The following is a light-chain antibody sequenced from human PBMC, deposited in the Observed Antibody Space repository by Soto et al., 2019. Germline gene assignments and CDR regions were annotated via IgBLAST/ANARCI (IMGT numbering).Light chain of an antibody. J-gene: IGKJ2*01. Sequence: IQMTQSPSIVSASVGDRVAITCRASQTVGKWLAWYQHKAGKAPKLLVFDASNLHEGVPSRFSGTGSGTEFTLTISGLQPDDFGTYYCQQYEHSYSFGQGTTVDIK. CDR1: QTVGKW. CDR3: QQYEHSYS. CDR2: DAS. V-gene: IGKV1-5*01.